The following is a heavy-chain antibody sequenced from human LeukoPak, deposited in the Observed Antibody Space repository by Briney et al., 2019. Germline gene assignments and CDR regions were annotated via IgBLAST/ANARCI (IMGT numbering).Heavy chain of an antibody. CDR1: GSNFIKNW. Sequence: GESLNISCKGSGSNFIKNWIAWVRQMPGKGLEWMGMIYLDDSDTRYSPSFQGQVTISADKSISTAYLQWSNLKASDTAMYYCARARHGYIYGYRPNELGHFFDYWGQGTLVTVSS. V-gene: IGHV5-51*01. CDR2: IYLDDSDT. CDR3: ARARHGYIYGYRPNELGHFFDY. D-gene: IGHD5-18*01. J-gene: IGHJ4*02.